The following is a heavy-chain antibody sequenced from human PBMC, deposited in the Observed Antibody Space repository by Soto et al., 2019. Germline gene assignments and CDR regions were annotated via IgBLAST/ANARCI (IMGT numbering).Heavy chain of an antibody. Sequence: PGESLKISFKESGYSFTSYWIGWLRQMPGKGLEWMGIIYPGDSDTRYSPSFQGQVTISADKSISTAYLQWSSLKASDTAMYYCARGYYDILTGYMAPFDYWGQGTLVTVSS. D-gene: IGHD3-9*01. CDR2: IYPGDSDT. V-gene: IGHV5-51*01. CDR3: ARGYYDILTGYMAPFDY. CDR1: GYSFTSYW. J-gene: IGHJ4*02.